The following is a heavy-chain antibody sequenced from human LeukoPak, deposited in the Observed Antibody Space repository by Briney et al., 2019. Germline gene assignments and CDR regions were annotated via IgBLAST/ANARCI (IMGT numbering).Heavy chain of an antibody. CDR3: ARGPRDTAMVTG. J-gene: IGHJ4*02. D-gene: IGHD5-18*01. Sequence: SVKVSCKASGGTFSSYAISWVRQAPGQGLEWMGGIIPIFVTANYAQKFQGRVTITADESTSTAYMELSSLRSEDTAVYYCARGPRDTAMVTGWGQGTLVTVSS. V-gene: IGHV1-69*13. CDR1: GGTFSSYA. CDR2: IIPIFVTA.